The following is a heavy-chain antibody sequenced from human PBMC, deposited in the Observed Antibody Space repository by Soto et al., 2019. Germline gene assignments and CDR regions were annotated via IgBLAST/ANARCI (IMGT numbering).Heavy chain of an antibody. CDR1: GASVSHGY. Sequence: QMQLQASGPGLVKPSETLSLTCNVSGASVSHGYWSWIRQPPGKGLEWIGFMYFGGSFNYNPSLAGRATMLVGTSKSQFSRRLTCVTASDTAVYYCARSYYDSTGFAVDPWGQGTLVTVSS. D-gene: IGHD3-22*01. CDR3: ARSYYDSTGFAVDP. CDR2: MYFGGSF. V-gene: IGHV4-59*02. J-gene: IGHJ5*02.